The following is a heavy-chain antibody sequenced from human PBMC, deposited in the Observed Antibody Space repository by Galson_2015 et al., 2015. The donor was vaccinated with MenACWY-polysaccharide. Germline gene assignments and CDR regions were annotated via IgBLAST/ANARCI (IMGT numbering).Heavy chain of an antibody. CDR1: GFTVSSNY. V-gene: IGHV3-53*01. J-gene: IGHJ3*02. CDR2: IYSGGRT. Sequence: SLRLSCAASGFTVSSNYMSWVRQAPGKGLEWVSIIYSGGRTYYADSVKGRFTISRDNSKNTLDLQMNSLRAEDTAVYYCARGADGFDIWGQGTMVIVSS. CDR3: ARGADGFDI.